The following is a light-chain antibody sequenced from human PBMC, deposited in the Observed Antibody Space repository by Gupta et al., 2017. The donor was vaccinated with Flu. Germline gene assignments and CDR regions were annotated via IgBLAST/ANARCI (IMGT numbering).Light chain of an antibody. Sequence: TSSCTGSSSNIGANCDVHWYQQLPGKAPKLLMYVYSYRPSGVPDRFSGSKSGNSASLAITGLQAEDEAEYFCQSYDISLGNSDVFGTGTKVIVL. V-gene: IGLV1-40*01. CDR3: QSYDISLGNSDV. CDR2: VYS. CDR1: SSNIGANCD. J-gene: IGLJ1*01.